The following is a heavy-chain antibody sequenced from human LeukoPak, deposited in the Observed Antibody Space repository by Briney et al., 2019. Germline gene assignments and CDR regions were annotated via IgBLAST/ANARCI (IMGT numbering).Heavy chain of an antibody. D-gene: IGHD2-15*01. V-gene: IGHV3-21*04. CDR3: AKERYCSGGSCYSDY. CDR2: ISSSSSYI. Sequence: GGSLRLSCAASGFTFSSYTMNWVRQAPGKGLEWVSSISSSSSYIYYADSVKGRFTISRDNSKNTLYLQMNSLRAEDTAVYYCAKERYCSGGSCYSDYWGQGTLVTVSS. CDR1: GFTFSSYT. J-gene: IGHJ4*02.